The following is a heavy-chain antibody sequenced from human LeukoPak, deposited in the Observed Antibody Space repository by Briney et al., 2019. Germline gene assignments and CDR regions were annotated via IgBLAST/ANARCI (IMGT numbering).Heavy chain of an antibody. CDR2: ISYSGST. D-gene: IGHD6-13*01. V-gene: IGHV4-39*01. Sequence: SETLSLTCTVSGGSISSSGYNWGWLRQPPGKGLEWIGSISYSGSTYYNPSLKSRVTTSADTSKNQFSLKLNSVTAADTAVYYCARRRSSNSYSWFEPWGQGTLVTVSS. CDR1: GGSISSSGYN. J-gene: IGHJ5*02. CDR3: ARRRSSNSYSWFEP.